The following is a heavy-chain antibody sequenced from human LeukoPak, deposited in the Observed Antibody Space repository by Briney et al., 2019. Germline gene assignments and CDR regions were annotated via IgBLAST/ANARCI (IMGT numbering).Heavy chain of an antibody. Sequence: GGSLRLSCAASGSTFSSYGMHWVRQAPGKGLERVAFIRYDGSNKYYADSVKGRFTLSRDNAKNSLYLQVNSLRAEDTAVYYCAREFEPDYFDYWGQGTLVTVSS. D-gene: IGHD1-14*01. V-gene: IGHV3-30*02. CDR3: AREFEPDYFDY. CDR2: IRYDGSNK. J-gene: IGHJ4*02. CDR1: GSTFSSYG.